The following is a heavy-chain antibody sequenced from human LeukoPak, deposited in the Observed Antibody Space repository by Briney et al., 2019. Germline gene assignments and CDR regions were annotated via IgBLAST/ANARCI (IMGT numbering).Heavy chain of an antibody. CDR2: ISGSGGST. D-gene: IGHD3-22*01. CDR1: GFTFSSYA. J-gene: IGHJ3*02. Sequence: PGESLRLSCAASGFTFSSYAMSWVRQAPGKGLEWVSAISGSGGSTYYADSVKGRFTISRDNSKNTLYLQMNSLRAEDTAVYYCATHARYDSSGYYPSDAFDIWGQGTMVTVSS. CDR3: ATHARYDSSGYYPSDAFDI. V-gene: IGHV3-23*01.